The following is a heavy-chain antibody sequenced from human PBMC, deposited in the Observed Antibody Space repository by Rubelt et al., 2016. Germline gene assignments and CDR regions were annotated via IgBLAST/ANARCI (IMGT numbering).Heavy chain of an antibody. Sequence: QVQLQESGPGLVKSSETLSLTCTVSGGSISSYYWSWIRQPPGKGLEWIGYIYYSGSTNYNPSLKIRVTISVDTSKNLCSLKLSSVTAADTAVYYCAKSSGTYRNYYYYGMDVWGQGTTVTVSS. V-gene: IGHV4-59*01. CDR3: AKSSGTYRNYYYYGMDV. CDR2: IYYSGST. J-gene: IGHJ6*02. CDR1: GGSISSYY. D-gene: IGHD1-26*01.